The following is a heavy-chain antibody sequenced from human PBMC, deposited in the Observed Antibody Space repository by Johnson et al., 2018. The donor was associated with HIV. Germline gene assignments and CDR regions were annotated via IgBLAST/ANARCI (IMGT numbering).Heavy chain of an antibody. V-gene: IGHV3-30*02. J-gene: IGHJ3*02. CDR3: AKDLAPPSRIAAAASHAFDI. D-gene: IGHD6-13*01. CDR1: GFTFSMYG. CDR2: IRYDGSKI. Sequence: QVQLVESGGGVVQPGGSLRLTCAASGFTFSMYGIHWVRQAPGKGLEWVAFIRYDGSKIHYAESVKGGFTISRDNSKNTLYLQMNSLRAEDTALYYCAKDLAPPSRIAAAASHAFDIWGQGTMVTVSS.